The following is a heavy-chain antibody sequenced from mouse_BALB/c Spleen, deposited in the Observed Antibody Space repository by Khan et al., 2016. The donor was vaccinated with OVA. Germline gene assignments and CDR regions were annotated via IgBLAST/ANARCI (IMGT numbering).Heavy chain of an antibody. Sequence: EVQLQESGPGLVKPSQSLSLTCTVTGYSITSGYGWNWIRQSPGNKLEWRGYISYSGSTNYKPSLKSRISITRDTSKNQFFLQLNSVTTEDTATYYCARTARIKYWGQGTTLTVSS. D-gene: IGHD1-2*01. CDR3: ARTARIKY. V-gene: IGHV3-2*02. CDR1: GYSITSGYG. J-gene: IGHJ2*01. CDR2: ISYSGST.